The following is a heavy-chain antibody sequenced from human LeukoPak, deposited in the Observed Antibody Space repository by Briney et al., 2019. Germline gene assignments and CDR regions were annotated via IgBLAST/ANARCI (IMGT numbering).Heavy chain of an antibody. CDR3: ARSTAAGYIDY. Sequence: SETLSLTCTVSGVSSSSSYWSWIRQPPGKGLEWIGYIFYTGDSNHNPSFKSRVSISLDTSKDQISLKLSSVTAADTAVYYCARSTAAGYIDYWGQGTLVTVSS. CDR1: GVSSSSSY. D-gene: IGHD6-13*01. V-gene: IGHV4-59*12. J-gene: IGHJ4*02. CDR2: IFYTGDS.